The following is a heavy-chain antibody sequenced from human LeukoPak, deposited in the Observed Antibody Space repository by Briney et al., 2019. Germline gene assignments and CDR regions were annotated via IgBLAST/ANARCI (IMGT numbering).Heavy chain of an antibody. V-gene: IGHV3-23*01. CDR3: ARAGDLTQRDLLLTY. Sequence: GGSLRLSCAASGFTFSSYAMSWVRQAPGKGLEWVSAISGSGGSTYYADSVKGRFTISRDNSKNTLYLQMNSLRAEDTAVYYCARAGDLTQRDLLLTYWGQGTRVTVSS. CDR1: GFTFSSYA. D-gene: IGHD2-15*01. J-gene: IGHJ4*02. CDR2: ISGSGGST.